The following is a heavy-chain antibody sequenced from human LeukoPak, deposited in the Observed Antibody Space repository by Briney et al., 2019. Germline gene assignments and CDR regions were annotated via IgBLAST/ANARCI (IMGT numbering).Heavy chain of an antibody. CDR3: AREVWQQLATFDY. V-gene: IGHV3-7*01. Sequence: GGSLRLSCAASGFTFSSYWMSWVRQAPGKGLEWVANIKQDGSEKYYVDSVKGRFTISRDNAKNSLYLQMNSLRAEDTAAYYCAREVWQQLATFDYWGQGTLVTVSS. J-gene: IGHJ4*02. CDR1: GFTFSSYW. CDR2: IKQDGSEK. D-gene: IGHD6-13*01.